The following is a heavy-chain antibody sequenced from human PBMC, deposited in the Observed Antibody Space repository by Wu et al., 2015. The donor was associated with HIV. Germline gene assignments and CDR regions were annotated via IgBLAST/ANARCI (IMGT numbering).Heavy chain of an antibody. V-gene: IGHV1-18*01. D-gene: IGHD6-19*01. CDR3: AREKRTGYSSGWFDY. J-gene: IGHJ4*02. CDR1: GYTFTSYG. CDR2: ISAYNGNT. Sequence: CKASGYTFTSYGISWVRQAPGQGLEWMGWISAYNGNTNYAQKLQGRVTMTTDTSTSTAYMELRSLRSDDTAVYYCAREKRTGYSSGWFDYWGQGTLVTVSS.